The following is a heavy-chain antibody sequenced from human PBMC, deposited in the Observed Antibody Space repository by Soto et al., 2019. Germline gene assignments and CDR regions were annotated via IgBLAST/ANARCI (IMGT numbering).Heavy chain of an antibody. D-gene: IGHD1-1*01. J-gene: IGHJ4*02. Sequence: QVQLQESGPRLVKPSETLSLTCSVSGCSMRDYYWSWIRQSPGKGPEWIGYIYYSGNTKYNPSLKSRVTISVDMPKSLFSLKLNSVTAADTAVYYCARQLGLWQPLDYWGRGTLVTVSS. CDR2: IYYSGNT. CDR3: ARQLGLWQPLDY. V-gene: IGHV4-59*01. CDR1: GCSMRDYY.